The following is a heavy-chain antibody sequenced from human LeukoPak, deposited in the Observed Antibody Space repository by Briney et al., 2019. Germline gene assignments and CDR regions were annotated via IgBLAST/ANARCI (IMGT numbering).Heavy chain of an antibody. J-gene: IGHJ3*02. CDR3: AHSLPPDSDGYGDGFDI. V-gene: IGHV2-5*01. D-gene: IGHD3-22*01. CDR2: IYWNVDK. Sequence: SGPTLFHVTHPLTLTCTFSGFSLGTRGVGVGWIRQPPGKALEWLRIIYWNVDKRYSPSLESRLTITKDTSKNQVVLTMTNMNPVDTATYYCAHSLPPDSDGYGDGFDIWGQGTMVVVSS. CDR1: GFSLGTRGVG.